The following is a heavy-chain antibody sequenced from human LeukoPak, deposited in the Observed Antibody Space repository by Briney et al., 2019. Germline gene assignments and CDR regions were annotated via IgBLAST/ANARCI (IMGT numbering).Heavy chain of an antibody. CDR2: IYYTGRT. V-gene: IGHV4-39*01. CDR3: ARLYYYDSSGPPL. CDR1: GGSTSSSSYY. D-gene: IGHD3-22*01. Sequence: PSETLSLTCTVSGGSTSSSSYYWGWIRQPPGEGLEWIGNIYYTGRTYYNPSLKSRVTISVDTSKNQFSLKLSSVSAADTAVYYCARLYYYDSSGPPLWGQGTLVTVSS. J-gene: IGHJ4*02.